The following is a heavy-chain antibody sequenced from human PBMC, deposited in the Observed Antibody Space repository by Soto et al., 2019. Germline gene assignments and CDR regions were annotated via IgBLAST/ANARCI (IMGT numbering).Heavy chain of an antibody. D-gene: IGHD3-16*01. V-gene: IGHV3-33*05. CDR1: GFTFRSYV. J-gene: IGHJ4*02. CDR2: TSYDGSNN. CDR3: ARWGTTGGLDV. Sequence: QVQLVESGGGVVQPGTSLRLSCVGSGFTFRSYVIHWVRQAPGKGLEWVALTSYDGSNNFYGDSVKGRFTISRHNSRNTVELQMDSLRFEDTALIYCARWGTTGGLDVWGQGTLVSVSS.